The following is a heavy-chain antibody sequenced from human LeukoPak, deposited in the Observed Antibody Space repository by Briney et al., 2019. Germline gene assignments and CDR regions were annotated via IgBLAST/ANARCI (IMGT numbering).Heavy chain of an antibody. CDR3: ARALSLDY. J-gene: IGHJ4*02. CDR2: INPKSGGT. Sequence: GASVKVSCKASGYTFTAYYLQWVRLAPGQGLEWMGWINPKSGGTEYAQRFQGRVTMTRDTSISTVYMELSSLRSDDTAVYYCARALSLDYWGQGTLVAVSS. CDR1: GYTFTAYY. V-gene: IGHV1-2*02.